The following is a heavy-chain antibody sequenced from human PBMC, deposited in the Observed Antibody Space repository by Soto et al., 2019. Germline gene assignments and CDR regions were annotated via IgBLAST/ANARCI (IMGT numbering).Heavy chain of an antibody. D-gene: IGHD3-9*01. J-gene: IGHJ6*03. CDR3: ARAYYDILTGQQDYYYYYYMDV. CDR2: ISAYNGNT. Sequence: ASVKVSCKASGYTFTSYGISWVRQAPGQGLEWMGWISAYNGNTNYAQKLQGRVTMTTDTSTSTAYMELRSLRSDDTAVYYCARAYYDILTGQQDYYYYYYMDVWGKGTTVTVSS. CDR1: GYTFTSYG. V-gene: IGHV1-18*01.